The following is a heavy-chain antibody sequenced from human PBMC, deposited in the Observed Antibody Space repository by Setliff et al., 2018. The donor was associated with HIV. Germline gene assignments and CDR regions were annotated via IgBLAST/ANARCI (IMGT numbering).Heavy chain of an antibody. V-gene: IGHV4-4*09. CDR3: ARLSGDCYYFDY. Sequence: PSETLSLTCTVSGGSISSYYWSWIRQPPGKGLEWIGYIYTSGSTNYNPSLKSRVTISLDTSKNQFSLKLTSVTAADTAVYYCARLSGDCYYFDYWGQGTLVTVSS. CDR2: IYTSGST. J-gene: IGHJ4*02. D-gene: IGHD2-21*02. CDR1: GGSISSYY.